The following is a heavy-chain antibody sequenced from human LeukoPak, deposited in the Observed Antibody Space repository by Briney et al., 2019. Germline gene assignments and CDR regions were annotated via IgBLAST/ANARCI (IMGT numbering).Heavy chain of an antibody. Sequence: GGSLRLSCAASGFTFSSYSMNWVRQAPGKGLEWVSSISSSSSYIYYADSVKGRFTISRDNAKNSIYLEMNSLSAEDTAVYFCVTEYWYRFDYWGLGILVTVSS. D-gene: IGHD1-14*01. CDR2: ISSSSSYI. CDR3: VTEYWYRFDY. CDR1: GFTFSSYS. V-gene: IGHV3-21*01. J-gene: IGHJ4*02.